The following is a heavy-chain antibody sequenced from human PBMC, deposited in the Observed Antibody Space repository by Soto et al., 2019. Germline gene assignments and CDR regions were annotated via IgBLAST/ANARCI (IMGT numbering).Heavy chain of an antibody. CDR2: ISAYNGNT. Sequence: SVKVSCKASGYTFTSYGISWVRQAPGQGLEWMGWISAYNGNTNYAQKLQGRVTMTTDTSTSTAYMELRSLRSDDTAVYYCARDRTDIVVVVAATQALSYWGQGTLVTVSS. V-gene: IGHV1-18*01. CDR3: ARDRTDIVVVVAATQALSY. J-gene: IGHJ4*02. D-gene: IGHD2-15*01. CDR1: GYTFTSYG.